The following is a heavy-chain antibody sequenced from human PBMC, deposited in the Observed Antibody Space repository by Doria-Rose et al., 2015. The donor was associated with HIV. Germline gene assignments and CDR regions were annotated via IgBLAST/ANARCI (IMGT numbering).Heavy chain of an antibody. J-gene: IGHJ4*02. V-gene: IGHV3-30-3*01. Sequence: VQSGRGVIQPGRSLRLSCAASGFTFSGHAIHWVRQAPGKGLEWVAVISFDGSNEYYADSVKGRFTISRDNSKNTLYLQMNNLRAEDTAVYYCARDRDYGDYTGYFDYWGQGTLVTVSS. CDR1: GFTFSGHA. CDR3: ARDRDYGDYTGYFDY. D-gene: IGHD4-17*01. CDR2: ISFDGSNE.